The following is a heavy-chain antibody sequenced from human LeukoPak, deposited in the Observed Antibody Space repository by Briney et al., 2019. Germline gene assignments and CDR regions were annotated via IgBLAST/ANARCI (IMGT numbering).Heavy chain of an antibody. CDR3: ARESGTDGMDV. Sequence: GGSLRLSCAASGFTFSSYWMNWVRQAPGKGREGVANIKQEGSEKYYVDSVKGRFTISRDNAKNSLYLQMNSLRAEDTAVYYCARESGTDGMDVWGQGTTVTVSS. D-gene: IGHD1-1*01. CDR2: IKQEGSEK. V-gene: IGHV3-7*01. J-gene: IGHJ6*02. CDR1: GFTFSSYW.